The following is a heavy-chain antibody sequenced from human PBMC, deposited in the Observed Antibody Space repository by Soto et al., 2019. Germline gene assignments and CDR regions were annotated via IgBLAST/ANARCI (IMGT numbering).Heavy chain of an antibody. J-gene: IGHJ5*02. D-gene: IGHD6-19*01. CDR1: GGSISSGDYY. Sequence: SETLSLTCTVSGGSISSGDYYWSWIRQPPGKGLEWIGYIYYSGSTYYNPSLKSRVTISVDTSKNQFSLKLSSVTAADTAVYYCARGGHSSGWYFPNWFDPWGQGTLVTVSS. CDR3: ARGGHSSGWYFPNWFDP. V-gene: IGHV4-30-4*01. CDR2: IYYSGST.